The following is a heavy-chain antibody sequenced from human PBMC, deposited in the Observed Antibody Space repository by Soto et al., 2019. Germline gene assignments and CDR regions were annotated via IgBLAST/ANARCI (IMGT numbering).Heavy chain of an antibody. CDR2: IIPIFDTA. J-gene: IGHJ6*02. CDR1: GGTFSSYA. Sequence: SVKVSFKASGGTFSSYAISWVRQAPGQGLEWMGGIIPIFDTADYAQKFQGRVTITADESTNTAYMELSSLRSEDTAVYYCAGHSSGVPGYYYGLDVWGQGTTVTVSS. D-gene: IGHD3-22*01. CDR3: AGHSSGVPGYYYGLDV. V-gene: IGHV1-69*13.